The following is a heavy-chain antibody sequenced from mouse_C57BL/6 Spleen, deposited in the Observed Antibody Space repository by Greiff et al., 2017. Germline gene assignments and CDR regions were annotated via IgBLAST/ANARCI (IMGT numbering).Heavy chain of an antibody. CDR2: IRLKSDNYAT. J-gene: IGHJ3*01. CDR1: GFTFSNYW. CDR3: KGRGFAY. V-gene: IGHV6-3*01. Sequence: DVKLVESGGGLVQPGGSMKLSCVASGFTFSNYWMNWVRQSPGKGLEWVAQIRLKSDNYATHYAVSVKGRFTISRDDSKSSVYLQMNNLRAEDSGIYYCKGRGFAYWGQGTLVTVSA.